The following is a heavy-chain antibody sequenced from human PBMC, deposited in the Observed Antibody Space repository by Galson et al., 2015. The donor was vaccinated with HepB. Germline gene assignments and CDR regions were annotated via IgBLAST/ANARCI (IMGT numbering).Heavy chain of an antibody. Sequence: SGAEVKEPGESLKISCKGSGYNFDTYWIGWVRQMPGKGLEWMGIIYPDDSDSRYSPSFQGQVTLSVDKSTNTAYLQWTSLRASDTAMYYCGRHLGQGYNTRPFDYWGQGTLVTVSS. D-gene: IGHD5-24*01. CDR2: IYPDDSDS. CDR3: GRHLGQGYNTRPFDY. J-gene: IGHJ4*02. CDR1: GYNFDTYW. V-gene: IGHV5-51*01.